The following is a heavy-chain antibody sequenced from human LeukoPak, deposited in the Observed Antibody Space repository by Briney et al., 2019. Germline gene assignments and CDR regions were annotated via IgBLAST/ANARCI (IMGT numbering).Heavy chain of an antibody. D-gene: IGHD5-18*01. V-gene: IGHV3-7*01. J-gene: IGHJ4*02. CDR2: IKEDGSEK. Sequence: GGSLRLSCAASGFTFSSYWMSWVSQAPGKGLEWVANIKEDGSEKYYVDSVKGRFTISRDNAKNSLYLQMNSLRAEDTAVYYCASFEDTAMVVKEDYWGQGTLVTVSS. CDR3: ASFEDTAMVVKEDY. CDR1: GFTFSSYW.